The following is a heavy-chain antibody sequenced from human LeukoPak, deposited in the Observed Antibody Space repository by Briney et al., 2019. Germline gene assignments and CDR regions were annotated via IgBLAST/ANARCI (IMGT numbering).Heavy chain of an antibody. CDR3: ARVVVVKKTFDY. CDR2: INPNSGGT. Sequence: VASVKVSCKASGYTFTGYYVHWVRQAPGQGLEWMGWINPNSGGTNYAQKFQGRVTMTRDTSISTAYMELSRLRSDDTAVCYCARVVVVKKTFDYWGQGTLVTVSS. D-gene: IGHD2-15*01. CDR1: GYTFTGYY. J-gene: IGHJ4*02. V-gene: IGHV1-2*02.